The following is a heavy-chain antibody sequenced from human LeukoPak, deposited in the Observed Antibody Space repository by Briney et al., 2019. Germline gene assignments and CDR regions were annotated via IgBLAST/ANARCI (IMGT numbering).Heavy chain of an antibody. Sequence: SETLSLTCAVSGYSISSGYYWGWIRQPPGKGLEWIGNTYQSGSTYSNPSLKSRVTISVDTSKNHFSLKLTSVTAADTAVYYCARTYYYGSGSYQDSYGFDIWGQGTVVTVAS. V-gene: IGHV4-38-2*01. J-gene: IGHJ3*02. CDR3: ARTYYYGSGSYQDSYGFDI. D-gene: IGHD3-10*01. CDR1: GYSISSGYY. CDR2: TYQSGST.